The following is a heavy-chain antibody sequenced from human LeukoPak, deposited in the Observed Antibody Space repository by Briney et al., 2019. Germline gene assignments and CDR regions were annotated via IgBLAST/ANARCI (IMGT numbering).Heavy chain of an antibody. V-gene: IGHV3-21*01. J-gene: IGHJ4*02. CDR3: ARSWQWLVHLDY. Sequence: PGGSLRLSCAASGFTFSSYSMNWVRQAPGKGLEWVSSISSSSSYIYYADSVKGRFTISRDNAKNSLYLQMNSLRAEDTAVYYCARSWQWLVHLDYWGQGTLVTVSS. CDR1: GFTFSSYS. CDR2: ISSSSSYI. D-gene: IGHD6-19*01.